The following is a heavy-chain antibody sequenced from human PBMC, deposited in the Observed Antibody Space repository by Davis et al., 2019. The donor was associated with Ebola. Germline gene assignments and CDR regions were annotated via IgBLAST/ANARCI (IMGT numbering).Heavy chain of an antibody. CDR3: ARGGPYSSSTRGVDY. Sequence: AASVKVSCKGSGYSFSDYYIHWVQGAPGQGLEWMGGIIPIFGTANYAQKFQGRVTITADESTSTAYMELSSLRSDDTAVYYCARGGPYSSSTRGVDYWGQGTLVTVSS. J-gene: IGHJ4*02. CDR2: IIPIFGTA. V-gene: IGHV1-69*13. CDR1: GYSFSDYY. D-gene: IGHD6-6*01.